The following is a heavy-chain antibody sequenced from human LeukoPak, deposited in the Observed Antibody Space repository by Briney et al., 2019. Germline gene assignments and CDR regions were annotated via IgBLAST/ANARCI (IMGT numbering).Heavy chain of an antibody. D-gene: IGHD2-15*01. CDR1: GFTFSTYS. Sequence: GGSLRLSCAASGFTFSTYSMNWVRQAPGKGLEWVSAISGSGGSTYYADSVKGRFTISRDNSKNTLYLQMNSLRAEDTAVYYCAKDVTYCSGGSCYWGPFDYWGQGTLVTVSS. V-gene: IGHV3-23*01. J-gene: IGHJ4*02. CDR2: ISGSGGST. CDR3: AKDVTYCSGGSCYWGPFDY.